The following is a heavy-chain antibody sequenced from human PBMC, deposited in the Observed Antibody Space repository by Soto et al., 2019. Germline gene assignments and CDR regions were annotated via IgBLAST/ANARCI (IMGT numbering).Heavy chain of an antibody. Sequence: SETLSLTCTVSGGSISSYYWSWIRQPPGKGLEWIGYIYYSGSTNYNPSLKSRVTISVDTSKNQFSLKLSSVTAADTAVYYCARARAARYYFDYWGQGTLVTVSS. V-gene: IGHV4-59*12. D-gene: IGHD2-15*01. CDR2: IYYSGST. J-gene: IGHJ4*02. CDR3: ARARAARYYFDY. CDR1: GGSISSYY.